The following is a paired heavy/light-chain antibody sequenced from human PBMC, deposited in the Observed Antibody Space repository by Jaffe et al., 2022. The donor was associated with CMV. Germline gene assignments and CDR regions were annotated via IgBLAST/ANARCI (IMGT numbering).Heavy chain of an antibody. D-gene: IGHD2-2*01. CDR2: INHDGSDQ. V-gene: IGHV3-7*03. CDR3: ARDPRTPMI. J-gene: IGHJ3*02. CDR1: GFTFSNYH. Sequence: EVQLVESGGGLVQPGGSLRLSCAASGFTFSNYHMTWVRQSAGKGLEWVANINHDGSDQYFVDSVKGRFTISRDNAKNSLYLQMNSLRAEDTAVYYCARDPRTPMIWGQGTVVTVSS.
Light chain of an antibody. CDR2: KVS. V-gene: IGKV2-30*02. CDR1: QSLGHSDGNTY. Sequence: DVVMTQSPLSLPVTLGQPASISCRSSQSLGHSDGNTYLNWFHQRPGQSPRRLIYKVSNRDSGVPDRFSGSGSGTDFTLKISRVEAEDVGVYYCMQGTHWPPTFGGGTKVEIK. J-gene: IGKJ4*01. CDR3: MQGTHWPPT.